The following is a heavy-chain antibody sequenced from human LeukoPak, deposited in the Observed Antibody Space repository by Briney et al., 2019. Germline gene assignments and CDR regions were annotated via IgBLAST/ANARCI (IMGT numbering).Heavy chain of an antibody. J-gene: IGHJ2*01. V-gene: IGHV3-23*01. D-gene: IGHD7-27*01. CDR2: ITGSSTWT. Sequence: GGSLRLSCEASGFTFRTYGMTWVRQAPGKGLEWVSGITGSSTWTYYADSVKGRFSISRDNSKNTLHLQMDSLRAEDTAIYYCARELVSLGTGYFDLWGRGILVTVSS. CDR3: ARELVSLGTGYFDL. CDR1: GFTFRTYG.